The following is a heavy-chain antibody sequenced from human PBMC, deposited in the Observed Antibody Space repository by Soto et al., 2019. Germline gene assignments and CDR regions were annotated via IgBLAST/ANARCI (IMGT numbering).Heavy chain of an antibody. CDR3: AKAIGPFFGELPGLSFDY. D-gene: IGHD3-10*01. J-gene: IGHJ4*02. V-gene: IGHV3-9*01. CDR1: GFTFDDYA. CDR2: ISWNSGSI. Sequence: EVQLVESGGGLVQPGRSLRLSCAASGFTFDDYAMHWVRQAPGKGLEWVSGISWNSGSIGYADSVKGRFTISRDNAKNSLYLQMNSLRAEDTALYYCAKAIGPFFGELPGLSFDYWGQGTLVTVSS.